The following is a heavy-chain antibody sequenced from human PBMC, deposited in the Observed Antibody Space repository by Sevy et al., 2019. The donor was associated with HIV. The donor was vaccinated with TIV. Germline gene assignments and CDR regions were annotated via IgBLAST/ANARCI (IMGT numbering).Heavy chain of an antibody. D-gene: IGHD3-22*01. CDR3: AKVTYYYDSSGYYKGIFDY. Sequence: GGSLRLSCAASGFTFSSYAMSWVRQAPGKGLEWVSAISGSGGSTYYADFVKGRFTISRDNSKNTLYLQMNSLRAEDTAVYYCAKVTYYYDSSGYYKGIFDYWGQGTLVTVSS. CDR2: ISGSGGST. V-gene: IGHV3-23*01. J-gene: IGHJ4*02. CDR1: GFTFSSYA.